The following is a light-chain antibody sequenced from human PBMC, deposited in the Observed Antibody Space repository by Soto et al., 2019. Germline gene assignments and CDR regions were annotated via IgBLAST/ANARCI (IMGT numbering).Light chain of an antibody. V-gene: IGKV3-20*01. CDR1: QTIGSGY. Sequence: EIVFTPSPGPLSLSPGERATLSCRASQTIGSGYLAWYQQKPGQAPRLLIYGASSRTTGIPDRFTGSGSGTDFTLTISRLEPEDCAVYFCQQYVTSPLTFGGGTKVDIK. CDR3: QQYVTSPLT. CDR2: GAS. J-gene: IGKJ4*01.